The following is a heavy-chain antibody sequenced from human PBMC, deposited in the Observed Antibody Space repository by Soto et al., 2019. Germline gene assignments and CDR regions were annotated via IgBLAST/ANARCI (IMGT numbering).Heavy chain of an antibody. V-gene: IGHV3-23*01. CDR1: GFTFSSYA. CDR3: AKFGSYYGSGEDAFDI. Sequence: GGSLRLSCAASGFTFSSYAMSWVRQAPGKGLEWVSAISGSGGSTYYADSVKGRFTISRDNSKNTLYLQMNSLRAEDTAVYYCAKFGSYYGSGEDAFDIWGHGTVVTV. J-gene: IGHJ3*02. D-gene: IGHD3-10*01. CDR2: ISGSGGST.